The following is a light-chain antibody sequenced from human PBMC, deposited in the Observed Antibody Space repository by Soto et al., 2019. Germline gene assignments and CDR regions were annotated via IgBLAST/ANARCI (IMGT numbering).Light chain of an antibody. J-gene: IGLJ1*01. CDR1: SSNIGAGYD. Sequence: QSVLTQPPSVSGAPGQRVTISCTGTSSNIGAGYDVHWYQQFSGTAPRLLIYDNNNRPSGVPDRFSASKSGTSASLAITGLQAEDEADYYRQSYDSSLSGSTVFGTGTKVTVL. V-gene: IGLV1-40*01. CDR2: DNN. CDR3: QSYDSSLSGSTV.